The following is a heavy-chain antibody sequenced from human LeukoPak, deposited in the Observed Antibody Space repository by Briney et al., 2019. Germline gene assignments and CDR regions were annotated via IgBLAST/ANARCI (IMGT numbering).Heavy chain of an antibody. J-gene: IGHJ6*03. CDR1: GYTFTSYG. D-gene: IGHD3-16*02. V-gene: IGHV1-18*01. CDR3: ARDGPYLRKVRTYDYVWGSYRNPYYYYYYMDV. Sequence: ASVKVSCKASGYTFTSYGISWVRQAPGQGLEWMGWISAYNGNTNYAQKLQGRVTMTTDTSTSTAYMELRSLGSDDTAVYYCARDGPYLRKVRTYDYVWGSYRNPYYYYYYMDVWGKGTTVTVSS. CDR2: ISAYNGNT.